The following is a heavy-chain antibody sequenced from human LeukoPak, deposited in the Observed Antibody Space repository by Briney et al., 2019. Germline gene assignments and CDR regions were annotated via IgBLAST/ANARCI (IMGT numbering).Heavy chain of an antibody. CDR1: GYIFTDYY. V-gene: IGHV1-46*01. Sequence: ASVKVSCKASGYIFTDYYMHWVRQAPGQGLEWMGIINPSGGSTSYAQKFQGRVTMTRDTSTSTVYMELSSLRSEDTAVYYCARPLFTNGDYYYGTDVWGQGTTVTVSS. CDR3: ARPLFTNGDYYYGTDV. J-gene: IGHJ6*02. D-gene: IGHD2-8*01. CDR2: INPSGGST.